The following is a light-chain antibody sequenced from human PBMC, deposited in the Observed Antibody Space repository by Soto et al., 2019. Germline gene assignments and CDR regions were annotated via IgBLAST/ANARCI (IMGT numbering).Light chain of an antibody. CDR1: SSDVGSYNR. CDR2: EVS. Sequence: QSALTQPPSVSGSPGQSVTISCTGTSSDVGSYNRVSWFQQPPGTAPKLLIYEVSNRPSGVPGRISGSKSGNTASLTISGLQAEDEADYYCSSYTSSSTYVFGTGTKVTVL. V-gene: IGLV2-18*02. J-gene: IGLJ1*01. CDR3: SSYTSSSTYV.